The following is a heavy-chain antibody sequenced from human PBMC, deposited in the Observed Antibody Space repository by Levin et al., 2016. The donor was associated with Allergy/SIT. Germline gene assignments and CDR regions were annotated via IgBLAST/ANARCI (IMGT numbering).Heavy chain of an antibody. CDR1: GFTFSSYI. CDR2: ISSSSNYL. J-gene: IGHJ3*01. CDR3: TRDSLPLTTDLGAFDL. V-gene: IGHV3-21*01. D-gene: IGHD4-11*01. Sequence: GGSLRLSCAASGFTFSSYIMNWVRQAPGKGLEWVSSISSSSNYLFYEDSVEGRFTISRDNAKKSLFLQMNSLGTDDTATYYCTRDSLPLTTDLGAFDLWGPGTMVAVSS.